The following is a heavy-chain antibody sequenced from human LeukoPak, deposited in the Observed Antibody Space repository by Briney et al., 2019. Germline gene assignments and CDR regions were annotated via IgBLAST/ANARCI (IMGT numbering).Heavy chain of an antibody. J-gene: IGHJ3*02. CDR3: ARVGATTLDAFDI. Sequence: GGSLRLSCAASGFTFSSYAMHWVRQAPGKGLEWVAVISYDGSNKYYADSVKGRFTISRDNSKNTLYLQMNSLRAEDTAVYYCARVGATTLDAFDIWGQGTMVTVSS. V-gene: IGHV3-30-3*01. CDR2: ISYDGSNK. CDR1: GFTFSSYA. D-gene: IGHD1-26*01.